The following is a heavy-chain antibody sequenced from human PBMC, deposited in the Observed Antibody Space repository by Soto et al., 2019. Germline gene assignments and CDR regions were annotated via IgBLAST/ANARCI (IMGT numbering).Heavy chain of an antibody. Sequence: EVQLLESGGGLVQPGGSLRLSCAASGFTFNYYAMNWARQAPGKGLEWVSTISGNSDSPYYSDSVNGRFTISRDNSKNTLYLQMNSLRAEDTAVYYCVKEQTWSLTHAFDSWGQGTMVTVSS. CDR3: VKEQTWSLTHAFDS. V-gene: IGHV3-23*01. D-gene: IGHD2-8*01. CDR2: ISGNSDSP. CDR1: GFTFNYYA. J-gene: IGHJ3*02.